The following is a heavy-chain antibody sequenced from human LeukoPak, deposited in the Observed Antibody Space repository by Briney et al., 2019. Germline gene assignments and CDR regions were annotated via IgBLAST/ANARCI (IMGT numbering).Heavy chain of an antibody. Sequence: SETLSLTCTVSGGSIRSYYWSWIRKPPGKGLEWIGYIYYSGSTTYNPSLKSRVSISVDTSKNQFSLKLSSVTAADTAVYYCARTGSTVTMLYPFDHWGQGTLVTVSS. V-gene: IGHV4-59*01. CDR2: IYYSGST. CDR3: ARTGSTVTMLYPFDH. J-gene: IGHJ4*02. CDR1: GGSIRSYY. D-gene: IGHD4-17*01.